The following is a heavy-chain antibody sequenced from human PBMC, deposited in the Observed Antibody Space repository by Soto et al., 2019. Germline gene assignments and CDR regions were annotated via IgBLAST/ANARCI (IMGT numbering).Heavy chain of an antibody. CDR2: ISGSGLTI. J-gene: IGHJ4*02. CDR1: GFIFSDYE. Sequence: GGSLRLSCAASGFIFSDYEINWVRQAPGKGLEWVSYISGSGLTIYYADSVKGRFTISRDNAKNSLYLQMNSLGVEDTAIYYCVSWVSAHFDFWGPGTLVTVSS. CDR3: VSWVSAHFDF. V-gene: IGHV3-48*03. D-gene: IGHD2-8*01.